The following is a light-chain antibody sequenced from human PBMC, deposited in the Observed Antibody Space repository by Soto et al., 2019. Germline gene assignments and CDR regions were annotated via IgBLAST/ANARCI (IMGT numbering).Light chain of an antibody. J-gene: IGKJ2*01. V-gene: IGKV1-39*01. CDR1: QSISNS. CDR3: QQTFSPPYT. CDR2: VAS. Sequence: DVQMTPSLSSLSASVGDRVTITCRASQSISNSLSWYQQKPGKAPNFLIYVASTLQSGVPSRFSGSGSGTHFTLTIISLQPEDVATYYCQQTFSPPYTFRQGTKLEIK.